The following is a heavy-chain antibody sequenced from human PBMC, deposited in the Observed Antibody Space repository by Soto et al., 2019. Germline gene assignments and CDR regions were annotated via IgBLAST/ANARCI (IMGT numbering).Heavy chain of an antibody. J-gene: IGHJ4*01. CDR1: GSTFNSYT. V-gene: IGHV1-3*01. CDR3: ARADYGDSLTD. Sequence: ASVKVSCKASGSTFNSYTMHWVRQAPGQSLEWMGWINVGNGNTKYSRRFQGRVTITSDTSASTAYMGLSSLRSEDTGVYFCARADYGDSLTDWGQ. CDR2: INVGNGNT. D-gene: IGHD4-17*01.